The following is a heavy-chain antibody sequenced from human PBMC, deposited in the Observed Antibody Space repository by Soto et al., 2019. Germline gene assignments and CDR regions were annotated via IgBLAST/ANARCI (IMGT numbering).Heavy chain of an antibody. CDR3: ARGAITMVRGVIIGEFDYYYYGMDV. V-gene: IGHV4-34*01. D-gene: IGHD3-10*01. Sequence: KASETLSLTCAVYGRSFSGYYWSWIRQPPGKGLEWIGEINHSGSTNYNPSLESRVTISVDTSKNQFSLKLSSVTAADTAVYYCARGAITMVRGVIIGEFDYYYYGMDVWGQGTTVTVSS. CDR1: GRSFSGYY. CDR2: INHSGST. J-gene: IGHJ6*02.